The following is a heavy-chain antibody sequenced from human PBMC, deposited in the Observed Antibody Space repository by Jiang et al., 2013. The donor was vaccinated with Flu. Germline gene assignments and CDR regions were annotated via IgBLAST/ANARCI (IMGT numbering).Heavy chain of an antibody. Sequence: WVRQAPAKGLVWVSRINSDGSTTTYVDSVEGRFTISRDNAKNMLYLQMNSLRGEDTAVYCCARDNTNYPYYFDYWGQGALVTVSS. V-gene: IGHV3-74*01. D-gene: IGHD4-11*01. CDR2: INSDGSTT. CDR3: ARDNTNYPYYFDY. J-gene: IGHJ4*02.